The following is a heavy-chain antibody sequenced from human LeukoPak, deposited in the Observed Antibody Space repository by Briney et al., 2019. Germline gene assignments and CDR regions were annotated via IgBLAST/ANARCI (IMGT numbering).Heavy chain of an antibody. CDR3: ARDGEGGDY. D-gene: IGHD1-26*01. J-gene: IGHJ4*02. V-gene: IGHV4-38-2*02. Sequence: SETLSLTCTVSGYSIRSGYYWGWIRQPPGKGLEWIGSIHHSGSTYYNPSLKSRVTISVDTSKNQFSLKLSSVTAADTAVYYCARDGEGGDYWGQGTLVTVSS. CDR2: IHHSGST. CDR1: GYSIRSGYY.